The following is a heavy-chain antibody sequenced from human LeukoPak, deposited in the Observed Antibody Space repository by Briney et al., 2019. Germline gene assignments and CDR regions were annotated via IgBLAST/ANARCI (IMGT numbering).Heavy chain of an antibody. V-gene: IGHV3-74*01. CDR2: INPDGSTT. D-gene: IGHD1-26*01. CDR1: GFSLSSYW. J-gene: IGHJ4*02. Sequence: GGSLRLSCAASGFSLSSYWMHCVRQAPGKGLEWVSRINPDGSTTSYADSVKGRFTVSRHNAKNTMYLQMNSLRAEDTAVYYCARVGSGSYSFDYWGQETLVTVSS. CDR3: ARVGSGSYSFDY.